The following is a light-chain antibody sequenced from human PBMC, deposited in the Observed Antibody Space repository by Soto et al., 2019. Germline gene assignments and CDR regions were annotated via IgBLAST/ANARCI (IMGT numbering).Light chain of an antibody. Sequence: EMVMTPSPVTLSVYAGESATLSCIASQSVISNLAWYQQKPGQAPRLLIYGASTRATGIPDRFSGSGSGTEFTLTISSLQYGDFAVYYCQQYNRWPFTFGHGTKVDIK. J-gene: IGKJ3*01. CDR3: QQYNRWPFT. CDR1: QSVISN. CDR2: GAS. V-gene: IGKV3-15*01.